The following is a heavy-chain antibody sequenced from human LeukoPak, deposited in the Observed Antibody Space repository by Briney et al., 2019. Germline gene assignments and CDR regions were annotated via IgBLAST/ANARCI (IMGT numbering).Heavy chain of an antibody. D-gene: IGHD3-10*01. Sequence: GGSLRLSCAASGFTFSSYSMNWVRQAPGKGLEWVSYISSSSNYINYADSVKGRFTISRDNAKNSLYLQMNSLRAEDTAVYYCARDESLVRGAAFDYWGQGTLVTVSS. V-gene: IGHV3-21*05. CDR1: GFTFSSYS. CDR2: ISSSSNYI. CDR3: ARDESLVRGAAFDY. J-gene: IGHJ4*02.